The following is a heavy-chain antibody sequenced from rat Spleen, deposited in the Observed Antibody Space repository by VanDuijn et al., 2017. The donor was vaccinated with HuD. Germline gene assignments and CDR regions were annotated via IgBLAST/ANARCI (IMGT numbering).Heavy chain of an antibody. CDR3: AKELNYYSSYIYVMDA. Sequence: EVQLVESGGGLVQPGRSLKLSCAASGFTFSNYDMAWVRQAPTKGLEWVASISYDGGSTYYRDSVKGRFTISRDNAKSTLYLQMESLRSEDTATYYCAKELNYYSSYIYVMDAWGQGASVTVSS. V-gene: IGHV5-20*01. CDR2: ISYDGGST. CDR1: GFTFSNYD. D-gene: IGHD1-2*01. J-gene: IGHJ4*01.